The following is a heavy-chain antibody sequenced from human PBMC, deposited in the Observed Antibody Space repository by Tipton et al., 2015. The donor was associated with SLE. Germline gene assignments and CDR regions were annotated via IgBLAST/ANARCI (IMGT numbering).Heavy chain of an antibody. CDR1: GGSISSSSYY. J-gene: IGHJ4*02. D-gene: IGHD6-19*01. CDR3: ARQVGSGWAFDY. Sequence: LRLSCTVSGGSISSSSYYWGWIRQPPGKGLEWIGSIYYSGSTYYNPSLKSRVTISVDTSKNQFSLKLSSVTAADTAVYYCARQVGSGWAFDYWGQGTLVSVSS. V-gene: IGHV4-39*01. CDR2: IYYSGST.